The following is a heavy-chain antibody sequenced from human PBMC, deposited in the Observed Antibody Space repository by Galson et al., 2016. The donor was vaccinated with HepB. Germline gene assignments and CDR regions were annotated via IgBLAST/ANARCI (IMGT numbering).Heavy chain of an antibody. CDR2: IYDSGST. J-gene: IGHJ4*02. D-gene: IGHD4-17*01. Sequence: TLSLTCAVSGGSISSGDNSWSWTRQPPGKGLEWIGYIYDSGSTSYNPSLRGRVTISVDRSNNQFSLKLTSVTAADTAVYYCAREGGFGDPYYFDYWGQGTLVTVSS. V-gene: IGHV4-30-2*01. CDR1: GGSISSGDNS. CDR3: AREGGFGDPYYFDY.